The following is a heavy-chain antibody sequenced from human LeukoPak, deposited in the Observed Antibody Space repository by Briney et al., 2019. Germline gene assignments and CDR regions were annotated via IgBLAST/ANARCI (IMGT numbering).Heavy chain of an antibody. Sequence: GGSLRLSCSASGFTFSSYSMNWVRQAPGKGLEWVSSISRSGNYTYYADSVKGRFTISRDGSKNTLYLQMNSLRAEDTAVYYCAKESYYDSSGYSLFDYWGQGTLVTVSS. CDR3: AKESYYDSSGYSLFDY. CDR1: GFTFSSYS. CDR2: ISRSGNYT. V-gene: IGHV3-NL1*01. J-gene: IGHJ4*02. D-gene: IGHD3-22*01.